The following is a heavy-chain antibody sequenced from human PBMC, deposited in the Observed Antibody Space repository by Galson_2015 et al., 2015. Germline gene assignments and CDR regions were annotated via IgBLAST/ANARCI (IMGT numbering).Heavy chain of an antibody. Sequence: SLRLSCAASGFTFSSYRMNWVRQAPGKGLEWVSSISSSSSYIYYADSVKGRFTISRDNAKNSLYLEMNSLRAEDTAVYYCARAARGSSCLDYWGQGTLVTVSS. J-gene: IGHJ4*02. D-gene: IGHD6-13*01. CDR2: ISSSSSYI. CDR3: ARAARGSSCLDY. V-gene: IGHV3-21*01. CDR1: GFTFSSYR.